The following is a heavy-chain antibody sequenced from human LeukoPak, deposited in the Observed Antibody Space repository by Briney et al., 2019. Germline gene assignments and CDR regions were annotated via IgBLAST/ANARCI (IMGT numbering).Heavy chain of an antibody. V-gene: IGHV3-23*01. CDR1: GFTVSSYA. D-gene: IGHD6-13*01. Sequence: GGSLRLSCAASGFTVSSYAMNWVRQAPGKGLEWVATISTSGGSTYYADFVKGRFTISRDNSKNTLYLQMNSLRAEDTAVYYCARDEGYISPTHFDYWGQGTLVTVSS. CDR3: ARDEGYISPTHFDY. CDR2: ISTSGGST. J-gene: IGHJ4*02.